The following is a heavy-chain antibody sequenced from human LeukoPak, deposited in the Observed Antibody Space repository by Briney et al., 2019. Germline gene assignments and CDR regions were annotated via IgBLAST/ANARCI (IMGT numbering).Heavy chain of an antibody. Sequence: PGGSLRLSCAASGFTVSSNYMSWVRQAPGKGLEWVSVIYSGGSTYYADSVKGRFTISRDNSKNTLYLQMNSLRAEDTAVYYCARDYWFGDSDDFDIWGQRTMVTVSS. CDR3: ARDYWFGDSDDFDI. V-gene: IGHV3-53*01. J-gene: IGHJ3*02. CDR1: GFTVSSNY. CDR2: IYSGGST. D-gene: IGHD3-10*01.